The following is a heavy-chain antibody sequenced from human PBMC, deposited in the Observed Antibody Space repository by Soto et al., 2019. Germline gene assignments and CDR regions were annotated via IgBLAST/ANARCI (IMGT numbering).Heavy chain of an antibody. CDR2: IPYDGSHQ. V-gene: IGHV3-30*18. CDR3: AKLLVLEREVQDFDY. Sequence: QVHLMESGGGVVQPGRSLRLSCSASGFTFSNYGMHWVRQAPGKGLEWVAVIPYDGSHQYYADSVKGRFTISRDNSKNTLYLQMNSLRVEDTAVYYCAKLLVLEREVQDFDYWGQGTLVTVSS. CDR1: GFTFSNYG. J-gene: IGHJ4*02. D-gene: IGHD3-3*01.